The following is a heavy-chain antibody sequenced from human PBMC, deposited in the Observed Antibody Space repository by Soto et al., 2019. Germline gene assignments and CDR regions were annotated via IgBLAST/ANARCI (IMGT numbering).Heavy chain of an antibody. J-gene: IGHJ5*02. D-gene: IGHD6-6*01. CDR1: GGTFSSYA. V-gene: IGHV1-69*06. Sequence: SVKVSCKASGGTFSSYAISWVRQAPGQGLEWMGGIIPIFGTANYAQKFQGRVTITADKSTSTAYMELSSLRSEDTAVYYCARTRQYSSSPEVSSFDPWGQGTLVTV. CDR3: ARTRQYSSSPEVSSFDP. CDR2: IIPIFGTA.